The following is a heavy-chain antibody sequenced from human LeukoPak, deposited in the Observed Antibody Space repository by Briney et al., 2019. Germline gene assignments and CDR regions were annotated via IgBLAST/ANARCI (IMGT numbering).Heavy chain of an antibody. J-gene: IGHJ3*02. CDR2: ITGGGGNT. Sequence: GGSLRLSCAASGFSFSSYAMSWVRQAPGRGLEWVSVITGGGGNTYYADSVKGRFTISRDNAKNSLYLQMNSLRAEDTAVYYCARDEIPGIAAAGGAVAFDIWGQGTMVTVSS. V-gene: IGHV3-23*01. D-gene: IGHD6-13*01. CDR3: ARDEIPGIAAAGGAVAFDI. CDR1: GFSFSSYA.